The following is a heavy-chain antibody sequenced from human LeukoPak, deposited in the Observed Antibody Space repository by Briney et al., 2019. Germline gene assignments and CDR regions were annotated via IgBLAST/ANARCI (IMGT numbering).Heavy chain of an antibody. Sequence: PSETLSLTCTVSGGSISSSSYYWGWIRQPPGKGLEWIGSIYYSGSTYYNPSLKSRVTISVDTSKNQFSLKLSSVTAADTAVYYCARVGVYRTLQFDYWGQGTLVTVSS. CDR2: IYYSGST. CDR3: ARVGVYRTLQFDY. V-gene: IGHV4-39*07. J-gene: IGHJ4*02. CDR1: GGSISSSSYY. D-gene: IGHD3-16*01.